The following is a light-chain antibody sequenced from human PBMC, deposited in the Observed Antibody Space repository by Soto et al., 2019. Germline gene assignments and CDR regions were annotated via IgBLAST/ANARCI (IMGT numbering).Light chain of an antibody. CDR2: EVS. CDR3: SSYAGNRHFFV. J-gene: IGLJ1*01. Sequence: QSALTQPPSASGSPGQSVTISCTGTSSDVGAYDYVSWYQQHPGKAPKLMIYEVSKRPSGIPDRFSGSKSGNTASLTVSGLQAEDEADYYCSSYAGNRHFFVFGTGTKFTLL. CDR1: SSDVGAYDY. V-gene: IGLV2-8*01.